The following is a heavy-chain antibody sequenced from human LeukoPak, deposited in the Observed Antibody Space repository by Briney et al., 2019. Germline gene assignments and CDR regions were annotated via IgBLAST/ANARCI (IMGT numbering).Heavy chain of an antibody. V-gene: IGHV3-20*04. J-gene: IGHJ4*02. D-gene: IGHD1-26*01. CDR3: AGDRQHVGATNLDY. Sequence: GGSLRLSCAASGFTFDDYGMSWVRQAPGKGLERVSVINWNGGSTGYADSVKGRFTISRDNAKNSLYLQMNSLRAENTALYCCAGDRQHVGATNLDYWGQGTLVTVSS. CDR1: GFTFDDYG. CDR2: INWNGGST.